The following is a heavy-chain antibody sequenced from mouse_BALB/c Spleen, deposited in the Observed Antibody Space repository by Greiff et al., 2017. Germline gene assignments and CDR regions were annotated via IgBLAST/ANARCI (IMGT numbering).Heavy chain of an antibody. CDR3: ARRGNSYYYAMDY. CDR1: GYAFTNYL. V-gene: IGHV1-54*01. J-gene: IGHJ4*01. D-gene: IGHD2-1*01. CDR2: INPGSGGT. Sequence: VKLMESGAELVRPGTSVKVSCKASGYAFTNYLIEWVKQRPGQGLEWIGVINPGSGGTNYNEKFKGKATLTADKSSSTAYMQLSSLTSDDSAVYFCARRGNSYYYAMDYWGQGTSVTVSS.